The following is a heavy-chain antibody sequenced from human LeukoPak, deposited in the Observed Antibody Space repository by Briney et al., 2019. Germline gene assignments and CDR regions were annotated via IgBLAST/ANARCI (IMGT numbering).Heavy chain of an antibody. CDR2: IYYSGST. CDR3: ARLLFGELKLDY. J-gene: IGHJ4*02. Sequence: SETLSLTCTVSGGSISSSSYYWGWIRQPPGKGLEWIGSIYYSGSTYYNPSLKSRVTISVDTSKNQFSLKLSSVTAADTAVYYCARLLFGELKLDYWGQGTLVTVSS. D-gene: IGHD3-10*02. V-gene: IGHV4-39*01. CDR1: GGSISSSSYY.